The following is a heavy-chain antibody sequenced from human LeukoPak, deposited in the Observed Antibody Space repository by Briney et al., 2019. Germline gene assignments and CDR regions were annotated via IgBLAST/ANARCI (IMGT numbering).Heavy chain of an antibody. CDR2: IKQDGSEK. J-gene: IGHJ6*02. V-gene: IGHV3-7*03. CDR3: AKDDQLYGYYYYYGMDV. D-gene: IGHD2-2*01. Sequence: GSLRLSCAASGFTFSSYWMSWVRQAPGKGLEWVANIKQDGSEKYYVDSVKGRFTISRDNAKNSLYLQMNSLRAEDTAVYYCAKDDQLYGYYYYYGMDVWGQGTTVTVSS. CDR1: GFTFSSYW.